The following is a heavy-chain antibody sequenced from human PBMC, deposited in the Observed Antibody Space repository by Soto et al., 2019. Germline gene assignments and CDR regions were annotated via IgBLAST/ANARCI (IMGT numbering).Heavy chain of an antibody. CDR2: IDPSDSYT. V-gene: IGHV5-10-1*01. CDR3: ARLGAVTRNFYYCGMDV. D-gene: IGHD1-26*01. Sequence: GESLKISCKGSGYSFTSYWTSWVRQMPGKGLEWMGTIDPSDSYTNYNPSFQGHVTISADKSISTAYLQWSSLKASDTAMFYCARLGAVTRNFYYCGMDVWGQGTAVTVSS. CDR1: GYSFTSYW. J-gene: IGHJ6*02.